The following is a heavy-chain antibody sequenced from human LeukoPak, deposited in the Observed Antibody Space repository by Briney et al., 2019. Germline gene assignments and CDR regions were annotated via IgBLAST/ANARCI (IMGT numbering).Heavy chain of an antibody. CDR3: ARDMYYYDSSGCFDI. CDR2: ISYDGSNK. V-gene: IGHV3-30-3*01. Sequence: GGSLRLSCAASGFTFSSYAMHWVRQAPGKGLEWVAVISYDGSNKYYADSVKGRFTISRDNSKNTLYPQMNSLRAEDTAVYYCARDMYYYDSSGCFDIWGQGTMVTVSS. J-gene: IGHJ3*02. CDR1: GFTFSSYA. D-gene: IGHD3-22*01.